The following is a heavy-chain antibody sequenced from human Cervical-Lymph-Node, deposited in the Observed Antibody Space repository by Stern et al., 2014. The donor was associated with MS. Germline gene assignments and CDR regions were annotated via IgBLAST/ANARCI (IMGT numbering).Heavy chain of an antibody. CDR2: ISSSGGT. CDR1: GGSTSSYY. J-gene: IGHJ4*02. D-gene: IGHD6-6*01. V-gene: IGHV4-4*08. Sequence: QLQLQESGPGLVKPSETLSLTCTVSGGSTSSYYWSWIRQPPGKGLEWIGYISSSGGTKYNPSLKSRVTISLDPPKNHFPLNLSSVTAADTAVYYCARGYTTSSGRPDYWGQGTLVTVSS. CDR3: ARGYTTSSGRPDY.